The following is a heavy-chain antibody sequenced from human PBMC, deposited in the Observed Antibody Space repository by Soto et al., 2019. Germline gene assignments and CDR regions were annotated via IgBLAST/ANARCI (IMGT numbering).Heavy chain of an antibody. CDR3: ARVRRITFGGVIQY. Sequence: ASVKVFCKASGYTFTSYDINWVRQATGQGLEWMGWMNPNSGNTGYAQKFQGRVTMTRNTSICTAYMELSSLRSEDTAVYYCARVRRITFGGVIQYWGQGTLVTVSS. J-gene: IGHJ4*02. CDR2: MNPNSGNT. V-gene: IGHV1-8*01. CDR1: GYTFTSYD. D-gene: IGHD3-16*02.